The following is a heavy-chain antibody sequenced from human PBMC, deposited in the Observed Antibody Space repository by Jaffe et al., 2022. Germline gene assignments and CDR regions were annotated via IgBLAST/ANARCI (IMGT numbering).Heavy chain of an antibody. J-gene: IGHJ4*02. V-gene: IGHV4-38-2*01. D-gene: IGHD1-26*01. CDR3: ATRGSYSFANDY. CDR2: IYHSGST. CDR1: GYSISSGYY. Sequence: QVQLQESGPGLVKPSETLSLTCAVSGYSISSGYYWGWIRQPPGKGLEWIGSIYHSGSTYYNPSLKSRVTISVDTSKNQFSLKLSSVTAADTAVYYCATRGSYSFANDYWGQGTLVTVSS.